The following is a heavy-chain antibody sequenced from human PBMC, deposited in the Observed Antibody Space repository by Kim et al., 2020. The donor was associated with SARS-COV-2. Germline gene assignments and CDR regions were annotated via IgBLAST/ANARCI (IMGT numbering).Heavy chain of an antibody. CDR2: INAANGNT. CDR1: GYIFTNYL. Sequence: ASVKVSCKASGYIFTNYLIHWVRQAPGQRLEWMGWINAANGNTKYSQSFQGRVIVTTDTSATTAYMELSTLISEDTAIYYCAKEGSTRNNFDDWGQGTLVTVSS. V-gene: IGHV1-3*01. J-gene: IGHJ4*02. CDR3: AKEGSTRNNFDD. D-gene: IGHD1-1*01.